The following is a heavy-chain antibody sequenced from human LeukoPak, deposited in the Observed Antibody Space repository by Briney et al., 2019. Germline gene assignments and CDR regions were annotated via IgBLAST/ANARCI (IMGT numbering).Heavy chain of an antibody. V-gene: IGHV3-74*01. CDR2: INNDGSST. D-gene: IGHD5-24*01. CDR1: GFTFSSYW. J-gene: IGHJ4*02. Sequence: GGSLRLSCAASGFTFSSYWMHWVRQAPGKGLVWVSRINNDGSSTNYADSVKGRFTISRDNAKNTLYLQMNSLRAEDTGVYYCASERWLQYWGQGTLVTVSS. CDR3: ASERWLQY.